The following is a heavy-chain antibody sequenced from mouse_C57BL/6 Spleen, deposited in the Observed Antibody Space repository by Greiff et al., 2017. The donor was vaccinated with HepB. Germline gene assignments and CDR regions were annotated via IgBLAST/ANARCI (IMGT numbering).Heavy chain of an antibody. J-gene: IGHJ1*03. D-gene: IGHD1-1*01. Sequence: QVQLQQPGAELVMPGASVKLSCKASGYTFTSYWMHWVKQRPGQGLEWIGEIDPSDSYTNYNQKFKGKSTLTVDKSSSTAYMQLSSLTSEDSAVYYCARGGSNYRYFDVWSTGTTVTVSS. CDR1: GYTFTSYW. V-gene: IGHV1-69*01. CDR3: ARGGSNYRYFDV. CDR2: IDPSDSYT.